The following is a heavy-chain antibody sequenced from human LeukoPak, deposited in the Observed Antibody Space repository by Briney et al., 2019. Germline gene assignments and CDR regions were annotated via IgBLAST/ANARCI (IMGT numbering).Heavy chain of an antibody. J-gene: IGHJ5*02. CDR3: ARDPSNTSGWKTWFDP. Sequence: ASVKVSCKASGYTFTGYYMHWVRQAPGQGLEWMGWISAYNGDTKYAQKFQGRVTMTTDTSTSTAFMEVRSLRSDDTAVYYCARDPSNTSGWKTWFDPWGQGTLVTVSS. V-gene: IGHV1-18*04. D-gene: IGHD6-19*01. CDR1: GYTFTGYY. CDR2: ISAYNGDT.